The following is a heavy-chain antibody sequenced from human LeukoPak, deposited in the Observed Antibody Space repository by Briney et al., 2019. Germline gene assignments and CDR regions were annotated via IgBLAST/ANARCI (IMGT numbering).Heavy chain of an antibody. J-gene: IGHJ4*02. CDR2: VSGSGGST. CDR3: AKEPGYGSGSHYTYFDY. CDR1: GFTFSSYA. D-gene: IGHD3-10*01. Sequence: PGGSLRLSCAASGFTFSSYAMSWVRPAPGKGRAWVSAVSGSGGSTYYADSVKGRFTISRDNSKNTLYLQMNSLRVEDTAVYYCAKEPGYGSGSHYTYFDYWGQGNLVTVSS. V-gene: IGHV3-23*01.